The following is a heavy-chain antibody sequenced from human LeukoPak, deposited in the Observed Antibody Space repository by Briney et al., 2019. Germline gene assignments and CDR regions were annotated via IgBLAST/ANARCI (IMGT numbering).Heavy chain of an antibody. J-gene: IGHJ6*02. CDR3: ARDSSSWYEEVYYYGMDV. CDR1: GYTFTGYY. D-gene: IGHD6-13*01. Sequence: ASVKVSCKASGYTFTGYYMHWVRQAPGQRLEWMGWINPSGGSTSYAQKFQGRVTMTRDTSTSTVYMELSSLRSEDTAVYYCARDSSSWYEEVYYYGMDVWGQGTTVTVSS. V-gene: IGHV1-46*01. CDR2: INPSGGST.